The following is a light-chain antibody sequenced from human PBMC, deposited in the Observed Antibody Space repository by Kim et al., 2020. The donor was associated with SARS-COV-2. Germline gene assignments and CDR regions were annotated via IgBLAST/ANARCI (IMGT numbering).Light chain of an antibody. CDR2: EVN. CDR3: TSYAASESLL. Sequence: LTQPPSASGSPGQSVTISCTGTSSDVGAYNYISWYQQHPGKAPKLLIYEVNKWPSGVPDRFSGSKSGTTASLTVSGLRPEDEADYYCTSYAASESLLFGGGTQLTVL. J-gene: IGLJ2*01. CDR1: SSDVGAYNY. V-gene: IGLV2-8*01.